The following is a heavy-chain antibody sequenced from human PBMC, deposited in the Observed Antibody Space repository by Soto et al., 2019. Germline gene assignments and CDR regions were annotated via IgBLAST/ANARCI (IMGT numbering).Heavy chain of an antibody. CDR2: IYRSGTT. CDR1: GGSISSSNW. CDR3: ASQGGWYVDY. V-gene: IGHV4-4*02. J-gene: IGHJ4*02. D-gene: IGHD6-19*01. Sequence: QVQLQESGPGLVKPSGTLSLTCAVSGGSISSSNWWSWVRQPPGKGLEWIGEIYRSGTTNYNPSLKGRVTISVDKSKNQFSLKLNSVTAADTAVYYCASQGGWYVDYWGQGTLVTVSS.